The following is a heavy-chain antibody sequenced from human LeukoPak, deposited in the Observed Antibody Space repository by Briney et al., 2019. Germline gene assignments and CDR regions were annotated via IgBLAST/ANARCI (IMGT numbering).Heavy chain of an antibody. CDR2: IIGSGGST. J-gene: IGHJ4*02. Sequence: GRSLRLSCAVSGITLSNYGMSWVRHAPGKWMEWVAGIIGSGGSTNYADSVKGRFTISRDNRKNTLYLQMNSLRAEDPAVYFCAKRGVVIRVILVGFHKEAYYFDSWGQGALVTVSS. CDR3: AKRGVVIRVILVGFHKEAYYFDS. V-gene: IGHV3-23*01. D-gene: IGHD3-22*01. CDR1: GITLSNYG.